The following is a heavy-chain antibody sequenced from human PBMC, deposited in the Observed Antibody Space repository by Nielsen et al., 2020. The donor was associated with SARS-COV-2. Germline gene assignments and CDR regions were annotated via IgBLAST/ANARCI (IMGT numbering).Heavy chain of an antibody. CDR2: MNPNSGNT. D-gene: IGHD1-26*01. CDR3: ARRRRPGGTKEYNWFDP. Sequence: ASVKVSCKASGGTFSSYAINWVRQATGQGLEWMGWMNPNSGNTGYAQKFQGRVTMTRNTSISTAYMELSSLRSEDTAVYYCARRRRPGGTKEYNWFDPWGQGTLVTVSS. V-gene: IGHV1-8*02. J-gene: IGHJ5*02. CDR1: GGTFSSYA.